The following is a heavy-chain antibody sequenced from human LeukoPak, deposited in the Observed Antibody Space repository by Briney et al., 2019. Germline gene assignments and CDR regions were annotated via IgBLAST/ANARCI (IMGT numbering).Heavy chain of an antibody. CDR2: ISSSSSYI. V-gene: IGHV3-21*01. CDR1: GFTFSRYS. D-gene: IGHD3-22*01. Sequence: GGSLRLSCAASGFTFSRYSMNWVRQAPGKGLEWVSSISSSSSYIYYADSVKGRFTISRDNAKNSLYLQMNSLRAEDTAVYYCAREGYDSSGYYLDWGQGTLVTVSS. CDR3: AREGYDSSGYYLD. J-gene: IGHJ4*02.